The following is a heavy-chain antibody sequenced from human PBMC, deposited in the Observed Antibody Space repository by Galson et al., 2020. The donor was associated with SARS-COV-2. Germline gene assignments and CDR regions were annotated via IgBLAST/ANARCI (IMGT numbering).Heavy chain of an antibody. CDR1: GGSFSGYY. CDR2: INHSGST. J-gene: IGHJ4*02. Sequence: PGGSLRLSCAVYGGSFSGYYWSWIRQPPGKGLEWIGEINHSGSTNYNPSLKSRVTISVDTSKNQFSLKLSSVTAADTAVYYCAREGRARGEVDISWGQGTLVTVSS. CDR3: AREGRARGEVDIS. V-gene: IGHV4-34*01. D-gene: IGHD3-16*01.